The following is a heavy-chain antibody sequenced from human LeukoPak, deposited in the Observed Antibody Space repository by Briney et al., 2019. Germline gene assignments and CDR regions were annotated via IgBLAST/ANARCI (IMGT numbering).Heavy chain of an antibody. J-gene: IGHJ2*01. CDR1: RFTFSDAW. CDR3: AKDPTLADWYFDL. CDR2: IKSKADGGTT. Sequence: PGGSLRLSCAASRFTFSDAWMSWVRQAPGKGLEWVGRIKSKADGGTTDYAAPVKGRFIISRDDSKNMLYLQMNSLRAEDTAVYYCAKDPTLADWYFDLWGRGTLVTVSS. V-gene: IGHV3-15*01.